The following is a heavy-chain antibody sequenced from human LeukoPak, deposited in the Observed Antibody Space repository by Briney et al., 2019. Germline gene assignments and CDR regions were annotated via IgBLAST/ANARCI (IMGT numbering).Heavy chain of an antibody. Sequence: PRGSLRLSCGASGYTFSDYTMNWVRQAPGKGPERISYISSGGRVMHYAESVKGRLTISRDNVENSLYLQMNSLRVEDTAVYYCTRNLEYWGQGVLVTVSS. V-gene: IGHV3-48*01. CDR1: GYTFSDYT. D-gene: IGHD1-14*01. CDR3: TRNLEY. CDR2: ISSGGRVM. J-gene: IGHJ4*02.